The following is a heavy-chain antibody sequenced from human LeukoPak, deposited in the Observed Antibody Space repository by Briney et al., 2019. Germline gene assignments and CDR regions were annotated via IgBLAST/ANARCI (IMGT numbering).Heavy chain of an antibody. CDR2: ISGSASGT. J-gene: IGHJ3*02. CDR3: ARDSSAVTVTALLDI. D-gene: IGHD4-17*01. Sequence: GGSLRLSCAASGFTFSSYVMSWVRQAPGKGLEWVSAISGSASGTYYADSVRGRFTISRDNSKNTLHLQMNSLRAEDTALYYCARDSSAVTVTALLDIWGQGTMVTVSS. CDR1: GFTFSSYV. V-gene: IGHV3-23*01.